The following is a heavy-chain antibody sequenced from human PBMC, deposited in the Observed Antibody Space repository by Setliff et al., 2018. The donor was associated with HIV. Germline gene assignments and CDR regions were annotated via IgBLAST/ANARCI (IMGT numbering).Heavy chain of an antibody. CDR2: IYTSGST. CDR3: ASTARYYNILTGYYNQGYFDH. J-gene: IGHJ4*01. D-gene: IGHD3-9*01. Sequence: TLSLTCSVSGVSMSSSNYYWSWIRQPAGKGPEWIGHIYTSGSTNYNPSLKYNPSLKSRVAISVDTSRKQFSLKVNSVTAADTAVYYCASTARYYNILTGYYNQGYFDHGGQGILVTVS. CDR1: GVSMSSSNYY. V-gene: IGHV4-61*09.